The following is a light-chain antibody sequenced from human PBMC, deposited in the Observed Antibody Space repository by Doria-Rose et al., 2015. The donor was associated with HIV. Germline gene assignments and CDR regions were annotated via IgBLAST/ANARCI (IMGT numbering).Light chain of an antibody. CDR2: AAS. J-gene: IGKJ4*01. V-gene: IGKV1-17*01. Sequence: TQSPSSLSASVGDRVTITCRASQGIRNDLTWYQQKPGKATKRLIYAASSLQSGVPSRFSGSGSGTEFTLTISSLQPEDFATYYCLQHNTYPLTFGGGTKVEIK. CDR3: LQHNTYPLT. CDR1: QGIRND.